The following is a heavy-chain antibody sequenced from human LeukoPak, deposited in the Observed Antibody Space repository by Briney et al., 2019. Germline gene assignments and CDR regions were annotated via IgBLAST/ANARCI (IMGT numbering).Heavy chain of an antibody. J-gene: IGHJ4*02. V-gene: IGHV3-23*01. CDR2: ISGSGGTT. CDR3: AKVRGTESTATDY. CDR1: GFTFSNYA. Sequence: PGGTLRLSCAASGFTFSNYAMSWVRQAPGKGLEWVSAISGSGGTTYYADSVKGRFTISRDNSKNTLYLQMNSLRAEDTAIYYCAKVRGTESTATDYWGQGTLVTVSS.